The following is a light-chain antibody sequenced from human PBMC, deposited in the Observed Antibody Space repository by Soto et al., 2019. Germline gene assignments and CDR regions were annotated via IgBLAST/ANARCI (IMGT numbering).Light chain of an antibody. Sequence: QSVLTQPASVSGSPGQSITISCTGTSSDVGAYKYVSWYQQHPGKAPKLMIYDVSNRPSGVSNRFSGSKSGNTASLTISGLQAEDEADYHCSSYTSSGTSFGGGTKLTV. CDR2: DVS. CDR1: SSDVGAYKY. CDR3: SSYTSSGTS. J-gene: IGLJ2*01. V-gene: IGLV2-14*01.